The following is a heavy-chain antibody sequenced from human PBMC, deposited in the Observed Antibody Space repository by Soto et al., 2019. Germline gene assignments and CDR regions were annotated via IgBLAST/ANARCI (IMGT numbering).Heavy chain of an antibody. CDR3: ARDAIYGSGSRGYYYYYYMDV. V-gene: IGHV3-33*01. CDR2: IWYDGSNK. J-gene: IGHJ6*03. D-gene: IGHD3-10*01. CDR1: GFTFSSYG. Sequence: GGSLRLSCAASGFTFSSYGMHWVRQAPGKGLEWVAVIWYDGSNKYYADSVKGRFTISRDNSKNTLYLQMNSLRAEDTAVYYCARDAIYGSGSRGYYYYYYMDVWGKGTTVTVSS.